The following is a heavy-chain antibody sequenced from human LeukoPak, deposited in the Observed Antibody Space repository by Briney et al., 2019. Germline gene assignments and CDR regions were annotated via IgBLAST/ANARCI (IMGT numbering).Heavy chain of an antibody. CDR2: ISISGTTI. Sequence: KAGGSLRLSCAASEFTFTDYYMSWIRQAPGKGLECLSYISISGTTINYADSVKGRFTISRDNAKNALYLQMNSLRAEDTVVYYCARGGGYGSGSHYYFDQWGQGTLVTVSS. CDR1: EFTFTDYY. V-gene: IGHV3-11*01. J-gene: IGHJ4*02. D-gene: IGHD3-10*01. CDR3: ARGGGYGSGSHYYFDQ.